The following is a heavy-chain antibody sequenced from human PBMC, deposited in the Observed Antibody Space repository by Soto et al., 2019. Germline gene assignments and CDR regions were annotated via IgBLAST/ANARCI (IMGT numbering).Heavy chain of an antibody. CDR3: ARSILTVPTSYYYDGMDV. Sequence: QVQLVQSGAEVKKPGSSVKVSCKASGGTFSSYAISWVRQAPGQGLEWMGGIIPIFGTANYAQKFQGRVTITADESTSTAYMELSSLRSEDTAVYYFARSILTVPTSYYYDGMDVWGQGTTVTVSS. CDR2: IIPIFGTA. V-gene: IGHV1-69*01. D-gene: IGHD3-9*01. CDR1: GGTFSSYA. J-gene: IGHJ6*02.